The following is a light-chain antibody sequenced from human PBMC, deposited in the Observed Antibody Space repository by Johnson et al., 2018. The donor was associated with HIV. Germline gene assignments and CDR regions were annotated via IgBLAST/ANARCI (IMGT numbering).Light chain of an antibody. Sequence: SVLTQPPSVSAAPGQKVNISCSGSSSNIGNNYVSWYQQLPGTAPKVLIYDNHKRPSGIPDRFSGSKSGTSATLGITGLQTGDEADYYCGTWDSSLSAGGVFGTGTKVTVL. CDR1: SSNIGNNY. CDR3: GTWDSSLSAGGV. V-gene: IGLV1-51*01. J-gene: IGLJ1*01. CDR2: DNH.